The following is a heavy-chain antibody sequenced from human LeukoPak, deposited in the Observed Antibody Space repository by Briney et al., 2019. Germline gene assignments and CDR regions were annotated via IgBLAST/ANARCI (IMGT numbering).Heavy chain of an antibody. CDR2: ISYDGSNK. CDR1: GFTFSSYG. Sequence: GRSLRLSCAASGFTFSSYGMHWVRQAPGKGLEWVAVISYDGSNKYYADSVKGRFTISRDNSKNTLYLQMNSLRAEDTAVYYCAKHRPYYYGSGSLGHWGQGTLVTVSS. CDR3: AKHRPYYYGSGSLGH. V-gene: IGHV3-30*18. J-gene: IGHJ4*02. D-gene: IGHD3-10*01.